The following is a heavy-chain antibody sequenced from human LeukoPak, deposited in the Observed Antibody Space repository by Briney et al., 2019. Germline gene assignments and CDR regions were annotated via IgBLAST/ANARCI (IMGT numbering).Heavy chain of an antibody. CDR1: GGTFSSYA. Sequence: GASVKVSCKASGGTFSSYAISWVRQAPGQGLEWMGGIIPIFGTANYAQKFQGRVTITTDESTSTAYMELSSLRSEDTAVYYCAREGGLELRVDYYYYYYMDVWGKGTTVTVSS. D-gene: IGHD1-7*01. J-gene: IGHJ6*03. CDR2: IIPIFGTA. CDR3: AREGGLELRVDYYYYYYMDV. V-gene: IGHV1-69*05.